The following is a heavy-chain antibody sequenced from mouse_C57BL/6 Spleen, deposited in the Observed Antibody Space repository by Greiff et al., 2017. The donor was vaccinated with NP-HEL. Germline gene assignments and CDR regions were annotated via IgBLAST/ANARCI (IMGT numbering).Heavy chain of an antibody. V-gene: IGHV1-80*01. CDR3: ARPYYGNEDAMDY. D-gene: IGHD2-10*01. CDR1: GYAFSSYW. CDR2: IYPGDGDT. Sequence: QVQLQQSGAELVKPGASVKISCKASGYAFSSYWMNWVKQRPGKGLEWIGQIYPGDGDTNYNGKFKGKATLTADKSSSTAYMQLSSLTSEDSAVYFCARPYYGNEDAMDYWGQGTSVTVSS. J-gene: IGHJ4*01.